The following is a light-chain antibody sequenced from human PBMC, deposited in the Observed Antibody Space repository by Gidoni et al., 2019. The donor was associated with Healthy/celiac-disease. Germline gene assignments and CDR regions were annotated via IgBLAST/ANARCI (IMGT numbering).Light chain of an antibody. J-gene: IGLJ3*02. CDR3: QSADSSGTHWV. CDR2: KDS. CDR1: ALPKQY. V-gene: IGLV3-25*02. Sequence: SYELTQPPSVSVSPGQTARITCSGDALPKQYAYWYPQKPGQAPVLVIYKDSERPSGIPERFSGSSSGTTVTLTISGVQAEDEADYYCQSADSSGTHWVFGGGTKLTVL.